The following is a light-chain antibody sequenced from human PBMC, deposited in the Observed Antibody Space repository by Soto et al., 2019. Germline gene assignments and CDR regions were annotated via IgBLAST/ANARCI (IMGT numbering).Light chain of an antibody. CDR2: DVT. Sequence: QSALTQPASVSGSPGRSVTISCTGTSSDVGDFNYVSWYQHLPGRAPKLIIYDVTNRPSGISYRFSASKSGRTASLTISGLQADDEDDYYCSSYSSSTTHVVFGGGTKLTVL. V-gene: IGLV2-14*03. CDR1: SSDVGDFNY. J-gene: IGLJ2*01. CDR3: SSYSSSTTHVV.